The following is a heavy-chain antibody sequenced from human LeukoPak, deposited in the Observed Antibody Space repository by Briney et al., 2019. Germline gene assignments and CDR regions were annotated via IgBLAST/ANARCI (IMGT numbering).Heavy chain of an antibody. CDR3: ARQSPIDAFDI. CDR1: GESFSDYY. CDR2: IYTSGST. V-gene: IGHV4-59*08. J-gene: IGHJ3*02. Sequence: SETLSLTCAVYGESFSDYYWSWIRQPPGKGLEWIGRIYTSGSTNYNPSLKSRVTISVDTSKSQFSLKLTSVTAADTAVYYCARQSPIDAFDIWGQGTMVTVSS.